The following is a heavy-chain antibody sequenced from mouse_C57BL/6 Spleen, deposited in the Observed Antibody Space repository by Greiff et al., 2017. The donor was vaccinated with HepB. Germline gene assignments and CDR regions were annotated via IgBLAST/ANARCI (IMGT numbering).Heavy chain of an antibody. V-gene: IGHV1-9*01. CDR2: ILPGSGST. D-gene: IGHD2-10*01. CDR1: GYTFTGYW. J-gene: IGHJ4*01. CDR3: ARVPYYGTNYYAMDY. Sequence: QVQLKQSGAELMKPGASVKLSCKATGYTFTGYWIEWVKQRPGHGLEWIGEILPGSGSTNYNEKFKGKAPFTADTSSNTAYMQLSSLTTEDSAIYYCARVPYYGTNYYAMDYWGQGTSVTVSS.